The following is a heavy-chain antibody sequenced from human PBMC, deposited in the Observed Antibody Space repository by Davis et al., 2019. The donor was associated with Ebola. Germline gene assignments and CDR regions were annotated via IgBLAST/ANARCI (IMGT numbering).Heavy chain of an antibody. J-gene: IGHJ6*03. V-gene: IGHV3-33*01. CDR1: GFTLSGYG. Sequence: PGGSLRLSCAASGFTLSGYGMHWVRQAPGKGLEWVAVIWYDETNKYYADSVKGRFTISRDKSQNTLYLQMNSLKAEDTAIYYCTRASNKFYMDVWGKGTTVTVSS. CDR3: TRASNKFYMDV. D-gene: IGHD2/OR15-2a*01. CDR2: IWYDETNK.